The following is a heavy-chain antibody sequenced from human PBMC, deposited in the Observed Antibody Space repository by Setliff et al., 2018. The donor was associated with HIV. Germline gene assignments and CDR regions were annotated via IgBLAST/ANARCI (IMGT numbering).Heavy chain of an antibody. V-gene: IGHV4-4*02. Sequence: SETLSLTCAVSGGSISSSNWWRWVRQPPGKGLEWIGSIYHSGTTYYNPSLKSRVTISVDTSKNQFSLKLSSATAADTAVYYCARRLQFLEFLHGVGGLDVWGQGTTVTVSS. CDR1: GGSISSSNW. J-gene: IGHJ6*02. D-gene: IGHD3-3*01. CDR3: ARRLQFLEFLHGVGGLDV. CDR2: IYHSGTT.